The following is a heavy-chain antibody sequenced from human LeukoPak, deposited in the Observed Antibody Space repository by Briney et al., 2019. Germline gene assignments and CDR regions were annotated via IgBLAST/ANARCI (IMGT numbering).Heavy chain of an antibody. V-gene: IGHV3-21*01. CDR3: AREGSGVAGHFDY. CDR2: ISSSTSYI. D-gene: IGHD6-19*01. J-gene: IGHJ4*02. Sequence: GGSLRLSCAASGFTFSSYRMNWVRRAPGKGLEWVSSISSSTSYIYYADSVKGRFTISRDNAKNSLYLQMNSLRAEDTAVYYCAREGSGVAGHFDYWGQGTLVTVSS. CDR1: GFTFSSYR.